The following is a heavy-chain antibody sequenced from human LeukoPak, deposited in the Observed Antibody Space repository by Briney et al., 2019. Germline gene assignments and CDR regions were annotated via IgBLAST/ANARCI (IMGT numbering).Heavy chain of an antibody. J-gene: IGHJ6*02. V-gene: IGHV3-30*18. CDR3: SKDGSTVISYYYGMDV. CDR2: ISYDGNNQ. Sequence: GGSLRLSCAASGFSFRSYGMHWVRQAPGKGLEWVAVISYDGNNQYYADSVKGRFTISRENSKNTLYLQMNSLRAEDTAVYYCSKDGSTVISYYYGMDVWGQGTTVTVSS. D-gene: IGHD4-17*01. CDR1: GFSFRSYG.